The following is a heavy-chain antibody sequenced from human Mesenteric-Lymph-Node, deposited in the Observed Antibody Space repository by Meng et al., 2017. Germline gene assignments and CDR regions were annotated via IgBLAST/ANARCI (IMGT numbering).Heavy chain of an antibody. V-gene: IGHV4-61*02. J-gene: IGHJ4*02. CDR3: AGGLTYFYDSGGYYFDY. Sequence: SETLSLTCTVSGGSIRSGSYYWSWIRQPAGKGLEWIGRIYSSGSTTTKYNPALNSRVTMSVDKSKNQFFLKLSSVTAADTAVYFCAGGLTYFYDSGGYYFDYWGQGALVTVSS. CDR1: GGSIRSGSYY. CDR2: IYSSG. D-gene: IGHD3-22*01.